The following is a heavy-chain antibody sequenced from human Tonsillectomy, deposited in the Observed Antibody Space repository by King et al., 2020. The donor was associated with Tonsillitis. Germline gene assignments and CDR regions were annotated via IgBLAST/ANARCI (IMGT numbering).Heavy chain of an antibody. CDR2: ISQDGSDK. V-gene: IGHV3-7*01. J-gene: IGHJ5*02. Sequence: VQLVESGGGFVQPGGSLRLSCAASGFTFSSFWMSWVRQGPGKGLEWVASISQDGSDKYYVDSVKGHFTISRDSANNSLYLKMSSLRVDDTAVYYCTRNRSTTLTWFLQGGFWFDPWGQGTPFTVSS. D-gene: IGHD3-22*01. CDR3: TRNRSTTLTWFLQGGFWFDP. CDR1: GFTFSSFW.